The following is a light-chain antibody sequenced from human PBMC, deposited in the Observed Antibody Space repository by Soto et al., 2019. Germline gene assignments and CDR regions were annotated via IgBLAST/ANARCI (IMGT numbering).Light chain of an antibody. CDR1: SSNIGSNY. CDR3: AAWDDSLSGVV. V-gene: IGLV1-47*01. J-gene: IGLJ2*01. Sequence: QSVLTQPPSASWTPGQRVTSSCSGSSSNIGSNYVYWYQQLPGTAPRRLIYNNNQWPSGVPDRISGSKSGTSASLAISGLRAEEEADYYCAAWDDSLSGVVFGGGTKVTVL. CDR2: NNN.